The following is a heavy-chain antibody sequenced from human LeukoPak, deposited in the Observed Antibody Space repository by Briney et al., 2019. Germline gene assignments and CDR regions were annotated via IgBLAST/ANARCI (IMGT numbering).Heavy chain of an antibody. CDR1: GGSISSYY. CDR3: ARGHYYYDSSGYYLGY. D-gene: IGHD3-22*01. Sequence: PSETLSLTCTVSGGSISSYYWSWIRQPPGKGLELIGYIYYSGSTNYNPSLKSRVTISVDTSKNQFSLKLSSVTAADTAVYYCARGHYYYDSSGYYLGYWGQGTLVTVSS. CDR2: IYYSGST. V-gene: IGHV4-59*01. J-gene: IGHJ4*02.